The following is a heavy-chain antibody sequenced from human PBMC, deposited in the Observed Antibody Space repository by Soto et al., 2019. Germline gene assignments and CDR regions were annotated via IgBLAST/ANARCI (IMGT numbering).Heavy chain of an antibody. Sequence: GASVKVSCKASGCTFTSYAINWVRQATGQGLEWMGWMNPNSGNTGYAQKFQGRVTMTRNTSISTAYMELSSLRSEDTAVYYCARKGGLRYFDWLFDPWGQGTLVTVSS. CDR1: GCTFTSYA. CDR2: MNPNSGNT. D-gene: IGHD3-9*01. CDR3: ARKGGLRYFDWLFDP. V-gene: IGHV1-8*01. J-gene: IGHJ5*02.